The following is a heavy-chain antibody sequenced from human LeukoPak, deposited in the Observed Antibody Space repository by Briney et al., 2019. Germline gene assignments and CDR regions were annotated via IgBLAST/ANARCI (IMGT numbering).Heavy chain of an antibody. CDR1: GFTFSSYA. V-gene: IGHV3-23*01. CDR3: AKDAGSVTVVTSLFDY. CDR2: ISGSGGST. J-gene: IGHJ4*02. D-gene: IGHD4-23*01. Sequence: GGSLRLSCAASGFTFSSYAMSWVRQAPGKGLEWVSAISGSGGSTYYADSVKGRFTISRDNSKNTLYLQTNSLRAEDTAVYYCAKDAGSVTVVTSLFDYWGQGTLVTVSS.